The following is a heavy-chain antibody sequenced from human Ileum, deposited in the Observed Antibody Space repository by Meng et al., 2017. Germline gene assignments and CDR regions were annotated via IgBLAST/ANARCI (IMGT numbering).Heavy chain of an antibody. V-gene: IGHV1-69*10. Sequence: QVQLVQSGAEVKYPGSSVTVSCKASGGAFSSSAIGWLRQAPGRGLEWMGGIIPILNASTYAQNFKGRVTLSADMATTTVYMELSSLTSDDTAVYFCARDCSGGGCFDPWGQGTLVTVS. CDR2: IIPILNAS. CDR3: ARDCSGGGCFDP. J-gene: IGHJ5*02. CDR1: GGAFSSSA. D-gene: IGHD2-15*01.